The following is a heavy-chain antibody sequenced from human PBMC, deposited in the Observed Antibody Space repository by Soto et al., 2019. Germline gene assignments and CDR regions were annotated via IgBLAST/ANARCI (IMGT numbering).Heavy chain of an antibody. V-gene: IGHV1-2*02. CDR1: GYTFTGYF. CDR2: INPNSGDT. Sequence: ASVKVSCKASGYTFTGYFMHWVRQAPGQGLEWMGWINPNSGDTNYVQKFQGRVTMTRDMSISTVYMDLRRLTPDDTAVYYCARVRTYYDRSGSLDYWGQGTLVTVSS. D-gene: IGHD3-22*01. J-gene: IGHJ4*02. CDR3: ARVRTYYDRSGSLDY.